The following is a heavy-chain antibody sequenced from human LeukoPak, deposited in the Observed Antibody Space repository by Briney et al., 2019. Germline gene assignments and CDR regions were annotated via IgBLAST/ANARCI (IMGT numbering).Heavy chain of an antibody. CDR1: GYTFTSYD. CDR3: ARADYGDPYYYYGMDV. Sequence: ASVKVSCTASGYTFTSYDINWVRQATGQGLEWMGWMNPNSGNTGYAQKFQGRVTMTRNTSISTAYMELSSLRSEDTAVYYCARADYGDPYYYYGMDVWGQGTTVTVSS. J-gene: IGHJ6*02. CDR2: MNPNSGNT. D-gene: IGHD4-17*01. V-gene: IGHV1-8*01.